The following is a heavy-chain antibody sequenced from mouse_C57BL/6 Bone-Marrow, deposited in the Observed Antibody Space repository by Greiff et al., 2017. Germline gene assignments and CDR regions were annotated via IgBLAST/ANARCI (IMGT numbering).Heavy chain of an antibody. CDR2: IHPNSGST. J-gene: IGHJ3*01. CDR3: ARDYYDYSCPFAY. CDR1: GYTFTSYW. Sequence: QVQLQQSGAELVKPGASVKLSCKASGYTFTSYWMHWVKQRPGQGLEWIGMIHPNSGSTNYNEKFKSKATLTVDKSSSTAYMQLSSLTSEDSAVYYCARDYYDYSCPFAYWGQGTLVTVSA. D-gene: IGHD2-4*01. V-gene: IGHV1-64*01.